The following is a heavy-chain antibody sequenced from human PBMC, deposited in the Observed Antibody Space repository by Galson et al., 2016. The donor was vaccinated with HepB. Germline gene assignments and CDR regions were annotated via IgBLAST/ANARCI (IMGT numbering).Heavy chain of an antibody. D-gene: IGHD2/OR15-2a*01. J-gene: IGHJ6*02. V-gene: IGHV4-61*08. CDR2: IQNPGST. CDR1: SGSVNSGGYY. Sequence: ETLSLTCTVSSGSVNSGGYYWSWVRQSPGKGLEWIGYIQNPGSTNYNPSLKGRVTISIDGSKNQFFLELTSVTAADTAVYYCARDEGFYNGMDVWGQGTTVTVSS. CDR3: ARDEGFYNGMDV.